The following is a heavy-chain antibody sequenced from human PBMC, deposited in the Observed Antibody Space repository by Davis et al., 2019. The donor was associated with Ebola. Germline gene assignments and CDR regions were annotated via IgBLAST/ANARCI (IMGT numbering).Heavy chain of an antibody. CDR3: VKGVVVVPAATYFAY. V-gene: IGHV3-64D*08. J-gene: IGHJ4*02. Sequence: GGSLRLSCSASGFTFSSYAMHWVRQAPGQGLEYVSAISSNGGSTYYADSVKGRFTISRDNSKNTLYLQMSSLRAEDTAVYYCVKGVVVVPAATYFAYWGQGTLVTVSS. CDR2: ISSNGGST. D-gene: IGHD2-2*01. CDR1: GFTFSSYA.